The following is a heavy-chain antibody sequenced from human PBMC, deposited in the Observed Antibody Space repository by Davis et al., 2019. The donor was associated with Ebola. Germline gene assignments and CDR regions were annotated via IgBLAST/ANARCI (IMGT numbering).Heavy chain of an antibody. V-gene: IGHV3-23*01. Sequence: GGSLRLSCTGSGLTFSTSDMSWVRQAPGKGLEWVSAISGSGDSTNYADSVKGRFTISRDNSKTTVFLQMNSLRADDTAVYYCAKARVDSGSNPIFDYWGQGTLVTVSS. D-gene: IGHD1-26*01. CDR1: GLTFSTSD. CDR2: ISGSGDST. J-gene: IGHJ4*02. CDR3: AKARVDSGSNPIFDY.